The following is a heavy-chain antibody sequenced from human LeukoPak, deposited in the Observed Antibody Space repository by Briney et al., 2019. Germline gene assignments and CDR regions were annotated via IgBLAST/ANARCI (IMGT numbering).Heavy chain of an antibody. J-gene: IGHJ4*02. CDR3: ARAGWYTLDN. CDR1: GASISSSNW. V-gene: IGHV4-4*02. D-gene: IGHD2-15*01. CDR2: IYHSGST. Sequence: SGTLSLTCAVSGASISSSNWLSWVRQPPGKGLEWIGEIYHSGSTNYNPSLKSRVTISVDNSKNQFSLKMSSMTAADTAVYYCARAGWYTLDNWGQGTLVTVSS.